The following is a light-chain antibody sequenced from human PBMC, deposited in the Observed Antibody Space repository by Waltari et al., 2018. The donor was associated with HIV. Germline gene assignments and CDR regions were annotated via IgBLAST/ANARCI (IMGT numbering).Light chain of an antibody. V-gene: IGLV1-44*01. Sequence: QSVLTQPPSASGTPGHRVTISCSGSSSNIGRNTVNWYQHLPATAPKLLIFRNSQRPSGVPDRFSASKSGTSASLAISGLQSEDEADYYCAAWDDSLNGYVFGTGTRVTVL. J-gene: IGLJ1*01. CDR3: AAWDDSLNGYV. CDR1: SSNIGRNT. CDR2: RNS.